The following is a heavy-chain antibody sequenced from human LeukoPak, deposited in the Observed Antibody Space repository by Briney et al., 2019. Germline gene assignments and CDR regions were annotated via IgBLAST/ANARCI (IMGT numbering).Heavy chain of an antibody. J-gene: IGHJ6*03. CDR2: SRNKANSYST. D-gene: IGHD1-26*01. CDR3: GVGASTANYYSYMDV. Sequence: GGSLRLSCAASGFTSSDHYMDWVRQAPGKGLEWIGRSRNKANSYSTEYAASVKGRFTISRDESENSLYLQMNGLKTEDTAVYYCGVGASTANYYSYMDVWGKGTTVTVSS. V-gene: IGHV3-72*01. CDR1: GFTSSDHY.